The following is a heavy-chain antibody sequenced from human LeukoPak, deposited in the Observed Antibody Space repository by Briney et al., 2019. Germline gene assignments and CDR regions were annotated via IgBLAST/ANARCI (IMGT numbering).Heavy chain of an antibody. CDR2: INPNSGGT. D-gene: IGHD3-10*01. CDR1: GYIFTGYY. CDR3: ARDFTVRGVLGY. J-gene: IGHJ4*02. Sequence: GASVKVSRKASGYIFTGYYMHWVRQAPGQGLEWMGWINPNSGGTNYAQKFQGRVTMTRDTSISTAYMELSRLKSDDTAVYYCARDFTVRGVLGYWGQGTLVTVSS. V-gene: IGHV1-2*02.